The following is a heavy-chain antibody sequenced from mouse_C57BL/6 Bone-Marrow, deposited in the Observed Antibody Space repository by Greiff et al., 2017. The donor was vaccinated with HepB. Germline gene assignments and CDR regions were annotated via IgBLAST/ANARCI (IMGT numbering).Heavy chain of an antibody. D-gene: IGHD1-1*01. J-gene: IGHJ2*01. Sequence: QVQLKQPGTELVKPGASVKLSCKASGYTFTSYWMHWVKQRPGQGLEWIGNINPSNGGTNYNEKFKSKATLTVDKSSSTAYMQLSSLTSEDSAVYYCARGKGLRSERDYWGQGTTLTVSS. CDR3: ARGKGLRSERDY. V-gene: IGHV1-53*01. CDR2: INPSNGGT. CDR1: GYTFTSYW.